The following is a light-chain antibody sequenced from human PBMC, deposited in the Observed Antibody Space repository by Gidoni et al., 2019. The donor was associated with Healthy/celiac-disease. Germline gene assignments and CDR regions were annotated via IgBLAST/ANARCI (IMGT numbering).Light chain of an antibody. J-gene: IGLJ2*01. Sequence: QSVLTTPPSASGTPGPRVTISCSGSSSNIGSNYVYWYQQLPGTAPKLLIYRNNQRPSGVPDRFSGSKSGTSASLAISGLRSEDEADYYCAAWDDSLSGVVFGGGTKLTVL. V-gene: IGLV1-47*01. CDR2: RNN. CDR3: AAWDDSLSGVV. CDR1: SSNIGSNY.